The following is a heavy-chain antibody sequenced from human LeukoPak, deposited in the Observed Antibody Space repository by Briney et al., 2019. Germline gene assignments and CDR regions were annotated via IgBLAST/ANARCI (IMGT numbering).Heavy chain of an antibody. CDR1: GGPISSYY. Sequence: SETLSLPCTVSGGPISSYYWSWIRQPPGKGLEWIGYIYYNDSTNYKPSLTSRVTNSVHTSKNQFSLNLSSVTAADTAVYYCARRARYSCEWLTLDNCGQGTLVT. CDR3: ARRARYSCEWLTLDN. CDR2: IYYNDST. D-gene: IGHD5-18*01. J-gene: IGHJ4*02. V-gene: IGHV4-59*08.